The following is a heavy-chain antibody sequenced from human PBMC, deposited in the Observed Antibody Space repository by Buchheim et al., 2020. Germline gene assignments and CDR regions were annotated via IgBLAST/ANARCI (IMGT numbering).Heavy chain of an antibody. V-gene: IGHV2-5*02. CDR2: IYWDDDK. CDR3: AHWQRWLKLRGVYYFDY. D-gene: IGHD5-24*01. Sequence: QITLKESGPTLVKPTQTLTLTCTFSGFSLSTSGVGVGWIRQPPGKALEWLALIYWDDDKRYSPSLKSRLTITKDTSKNQVVLTMNNIDPVNSATDDCAHWQRWLKLRGVYYFDYWGQGTL. J-gene: IGHJ4*02. CDR1: GFSLSTSGVG.